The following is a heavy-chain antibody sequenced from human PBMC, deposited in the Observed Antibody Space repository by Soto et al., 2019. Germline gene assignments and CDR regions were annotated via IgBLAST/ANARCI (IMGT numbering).Heavy chain of an antibody. CDR2: ISAYNGYT. CDR3: ATLVPPSLDRYSDMDV. J-gene: IGHJ6*02. D-gene: IGHD2-2*01. CDR1: GYTFTSYG. Sequence: ASVKVSCKASGYTFTSYGISWVRQAPGQGLEWMGWISAYNGYTHSAQKFQDRVTLTTDTSTSTAYMELRSLRSDDTAVYYCATLVPPSLDRYSDMDVWGQGTTVTVSS. V-gene: IGHV1-18*01.